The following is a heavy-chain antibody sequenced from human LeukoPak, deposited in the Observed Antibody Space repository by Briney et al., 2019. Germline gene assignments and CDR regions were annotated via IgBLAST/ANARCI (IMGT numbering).Heavy chain of an antibody. J-gene: IGHJ3*02. CDR2: ISGSDTT. V-gene: IGHV3-23*01. CDR1: GFTFSSYA. Sequence: PGGSLRLSCAASGFTFSSYAMSWVRQAPGKGLERVSGISGSDTTYYADSVRGRFTISRDYSKNTLFLQINSLRAEDTAVYYCAKLSRGSAVANDAFDIWGHGTMVTVSS. D-gene: IGHD4-23*01. CDR3: AKLSRGSAVANDAFDI.